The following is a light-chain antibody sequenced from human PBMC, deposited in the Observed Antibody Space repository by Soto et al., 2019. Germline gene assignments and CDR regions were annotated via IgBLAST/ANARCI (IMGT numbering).Light chain of an antibody. CDR3: SSYTSSSTLV. V-gene: IGLV1-44*01. Sequence: QPVLTQPPSASGTPGQRVTISCSGSSSNIGSTSVYWYQQLPGTAPKLLIYSNNRRPSGVPDRLSGSKSGTSASLAISGLQSEDEADYYCSSYTSSSTLVFGGGTKVTVL. CDR1: SSNIGSTS. CDR2: SNN. J-gene: IGLJ3*02.